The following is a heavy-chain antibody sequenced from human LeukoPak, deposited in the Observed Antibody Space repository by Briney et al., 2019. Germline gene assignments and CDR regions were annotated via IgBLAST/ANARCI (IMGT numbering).Heavy chain of an antibody. CDR2: INPNSGGT. CDR3: ARATVLMVYAMADY. D-gene: IGHD2-8*01. CDR1: GYTFTGYY. V-gene: IGHV1-2*02. Sequence: ASVKVSCKASGYTFTGYYMHWVRQAPGQGLEWMGGINPNSGGTNYAQKCQGRVTMTRDTSISTAYMELSRLRSDDTAVYYCARATVLMVYAMADYWGQGTLVTVSS. J-gene: IGHJ4*02.